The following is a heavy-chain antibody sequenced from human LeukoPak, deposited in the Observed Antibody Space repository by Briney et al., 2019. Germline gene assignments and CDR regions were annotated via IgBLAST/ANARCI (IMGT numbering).Heavy chain of an antibody. CDR1: GFPFSSYA. J-gene: IGHJ5*02. V-gene: IGHV3-74*01. CDR2: IHGDGDNI. Sequence: GGSLRLSCAASGFPFSSYAMYWVRQAPGKGLVWVARIHGDGDNISYADSVRGRFTISRDNAKDTLYLHMSSLRPEDTAVYYCARAQVGAPTDLWGQGTLVTVSS. D-gene: IGHD1-26*01. CDR3: ARAQVGAPTDL.